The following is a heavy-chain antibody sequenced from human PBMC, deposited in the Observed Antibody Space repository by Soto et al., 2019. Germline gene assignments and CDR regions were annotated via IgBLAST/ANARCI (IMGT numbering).Heavy chain of an antibody. CDR3: ARSYTIFGYYFDY. Sequence: SETLSLTCTVSGGSISSYYWSWIRQPPGKGLEWIGYIYYSGSTNYNPSLKSRVTISVDTSKNQFSLKLSSVTAADTAVYYCARSYTIFGYYFDYWGQGTLVTVSS. V-gene: IGHV4-59*01. J-gene: IGHJ4*02. D-gene: IGHD3-3*01. CDR1: GGSISSYY. CDR2: IYYSGST.